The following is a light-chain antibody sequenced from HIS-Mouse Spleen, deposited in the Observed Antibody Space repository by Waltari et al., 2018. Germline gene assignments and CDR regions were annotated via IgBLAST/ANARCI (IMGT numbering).Light chain of an antibody. CDR1: NIGSKN. CDR3: QVWDSSTAV. J-gene: IGLJ2*01. CDR2: RDS. Sequence: SYELTQPLSVSVALGQTARITCGGNNIGSKNVHWYQQKPGQAPVLVIYRDSNRPSGVPERFSGSNAGNTATLTISRAQAGDEADYDCQVWDSSTAVFGGGTKLTVL. V-gene: IGLV3-9*01.